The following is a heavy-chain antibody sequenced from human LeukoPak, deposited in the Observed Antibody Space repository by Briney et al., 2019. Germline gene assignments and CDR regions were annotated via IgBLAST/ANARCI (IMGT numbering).Heavy chain of an antibody. J-gene: IGHJ2*01. V-gene: IGHV4-61*02. CDR1: GGSISSGSYY. CDR2: IYTSGST. D-gene: IGHD3-3*01. Sequence: PSETLSLTCTVSGGSISSGSYYWSWIRQPAGKGLEWIGRIYTSGSTNYNPSLKSRVTISVDTSKNQFSLKLSSVTAADTAVYYCARRGITIFGVVTITDDWYFDLWGRGTLVTVSS. CDR3: ARRGITIFGVVTITDDWYFDL.